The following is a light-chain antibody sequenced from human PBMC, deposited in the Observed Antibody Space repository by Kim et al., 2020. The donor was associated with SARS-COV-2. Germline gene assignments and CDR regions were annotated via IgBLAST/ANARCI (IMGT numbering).Light chain of an antibody. CDR1: QSISTY. CDR2: GAS. Sequence: AFVGDRVPITCRASQSISTYLTWYQQKPGKAPKLLIYGASSLHSGVPSRFSGSGSGTDFTLTISSLQPEDFATYYCQQTYSTLRTFGQGTKGDIK. V-gene: IGKV1-39*01. CDR3: QQTYSTLRT. J-gene: IGKJ1*01.